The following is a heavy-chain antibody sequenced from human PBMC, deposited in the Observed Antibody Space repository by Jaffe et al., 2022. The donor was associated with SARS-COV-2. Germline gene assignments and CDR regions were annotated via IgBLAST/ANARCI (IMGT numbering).Heavy chain of an antibody. CDR1: GFTFSSYE. V-gene: IGHV3-48*03. J-gene: IGHJ6*02. CDR2: ISSSGSTI. Sequence: EVQLVESGGGLVQPGGSLRLSCAASGFTFSSYEMNWVRQAPGKGLEWVSYISSSGSTIYYADSVKGRFTISRDNAKNSLYLQMNSLRAEDTAVYYCARDLVLNYYDSSGYTKGYYYYGMDVWGQGTTVTVSS. CDR3: ARDLVLNYYDSSGYTKGYYYYGMDV. D-gene: IGHD3-22*01.